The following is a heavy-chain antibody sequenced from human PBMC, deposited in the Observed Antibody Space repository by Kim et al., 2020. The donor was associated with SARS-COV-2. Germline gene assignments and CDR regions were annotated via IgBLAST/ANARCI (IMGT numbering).Heavy chain of an antibody. J-gene: IGHJ6*02. Sequence: SETLSLTCAVYGGSFSGYYWSWIRQPPGKGLEWIGEINHSGSTNYNPSLKSRVTISVDTSKNQFSLKLSSVTAADTAVYYCVSLRWASSWSYYYYGMDVWGQGTTVTVSS. D-gene: IGHD6-13*01. CDR1: GGSFSGYY. CDR2: INHSGST. V-gene: IGHV4-34*01. CDR3: VSLRWASSWSYYYYGMDV.